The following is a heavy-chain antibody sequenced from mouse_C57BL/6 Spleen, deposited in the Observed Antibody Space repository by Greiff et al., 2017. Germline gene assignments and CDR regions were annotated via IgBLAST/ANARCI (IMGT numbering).Heavy chain of an antibody. CDR2: IWSGGST. D-gene: IGHD2-4*01. Sequence: QVQLKESGPGLVQPSQSLSITCTVSGFSLTSYGVHWVRQPPGKGLEWLGVIWSGGSTDYNAAFISRLSISKDNSKSQVFFKMNSLQADDTAIYYCAKERYDYDVGDAMDYWGQGTSVTVSS. CDR1: GFSLTSYG. V-gene: IGHV2-4*01. J-gene: IGHJ4*01. CDR3: AKERYDYDVGDAMDY.